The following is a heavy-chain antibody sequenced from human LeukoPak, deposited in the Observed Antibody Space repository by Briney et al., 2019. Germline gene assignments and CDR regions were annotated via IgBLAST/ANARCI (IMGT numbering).Heavy chain of an antibody. CDR2: IIPILGIA. CDR1: GCTFSSYA. Sequence: ASVKVSCKASGCTFSSYAISWVRQAPGQGLEWMGRIIPILGIANYAQKFQGRVTMTADKSTSTAYMELSSLRAEDTAVYYCARGVRQQLGYYYYYGMDVWGQGTTVTASS. J-gene: IGHJ6*01. D-gene: IGHD6-13*01. CDR3: ARGVRQQLGYYYYYGMDV. V-gene: IGHV1-69*04.